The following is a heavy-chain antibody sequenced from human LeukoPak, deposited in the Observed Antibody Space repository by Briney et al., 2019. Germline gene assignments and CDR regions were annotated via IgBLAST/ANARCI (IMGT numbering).Heavy chain of an antibody. J-gene: IGHJ4*03. Sequence: ASVKVSCKASGYTLSNYDINWIRQATGQGLDWMGWVSPKTGDTGHTQKFRGRVTMTWNTSINTAYMELSGLRSGDTAVYYCARGRPHADWGQGTPVTVSS. CDR1: GYTLSNYD. CDR2: VSPKTGDT. V-gene: IGHV1-8*01. D-gene: IGHD2-2*01. CDR3: ARGRPHAD.